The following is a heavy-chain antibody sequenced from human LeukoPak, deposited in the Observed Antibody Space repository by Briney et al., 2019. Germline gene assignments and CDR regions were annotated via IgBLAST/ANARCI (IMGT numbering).Heavy chain of an antibody. CDR1: GFTFSYYN. V-gene: IGHV3-11*01. CDR2: ISSSGSTI. Sequence: GGSLRLSCAASGFTFSYYNINWVRQAPGKGLEWVSYISSSGSTIYYADSVKGRFTISRDNAKNSLYLQMNSLRAEDTAVYYCARVGPYNWNYGWFDPWGQGTLVTVSS. CDR3: ARVGPYNWNYGWFDP. J-gene: IGHJ5*02. D-gene: IGHD1-7*01.